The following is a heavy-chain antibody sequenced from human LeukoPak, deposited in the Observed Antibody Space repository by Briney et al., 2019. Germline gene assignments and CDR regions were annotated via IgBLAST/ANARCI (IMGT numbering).Heavy chain of an antibody. CDR3: ARDLLHYDLLTGYPYYYYYGMDV. J-gene: IGHJ6*02. V-gene: IGHV3-7*05. CDR1: GFTVSSNY. CDR2: IKQDGSER. D-gene: IGHD3-9*01. Sequence: ESGGSLRLSCAASGFTVSSNYMSWVRQAPGKGLEWVANIKQDGSERKYVDSVKGRFTISRDNAKNSLYLQMNSLRAEDTAVYYCARDLLHYDLLTGYPYYYYYGMDVWGQGTTVTVSS.